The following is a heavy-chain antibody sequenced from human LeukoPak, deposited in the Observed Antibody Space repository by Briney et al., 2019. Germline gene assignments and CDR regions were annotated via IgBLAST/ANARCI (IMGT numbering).Heavy chain of an antibody. V-gene: IGHV3-23*01. D-gene: IGHD2-15*01. CDR1: GFTFSSYG. CDR2: ISGSGGST. Sequence: GGSLRLSCAASGFTFSSYGMSWVRQAPGKGLEWVSAISGSGGSTYYADSVKGRFTISRDNSKNTLYLQMNSLRAEDTALYYCARRGGSHAEYFQHWGQGTLVTVSS. CDR3: ARRGGSHAEYFQH. J-gene: IGHJ1*01.